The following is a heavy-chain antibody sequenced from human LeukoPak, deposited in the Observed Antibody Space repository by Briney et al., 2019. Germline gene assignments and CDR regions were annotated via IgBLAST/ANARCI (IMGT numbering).Heavy chain of an antibody. V-gene: IGHV3-21*01. CDR2: ISSSSSYI. CDR1: GFTFSSYA. D-gene: IGHD3-9*01. J-gene: IGHJ4*02. Sequence: GGSLRLSCAASGFTFSSYAMNWVRQAPGKGLEWVSSISSSSSYIYYADSVKGRFTISRDNAKNSLYLQMNSLRAEDTAVYYCAIWARVAPDILTPRPRDYWGQGTLVTVSS. CDR3: AIWARVAPDILTPRPRDY.